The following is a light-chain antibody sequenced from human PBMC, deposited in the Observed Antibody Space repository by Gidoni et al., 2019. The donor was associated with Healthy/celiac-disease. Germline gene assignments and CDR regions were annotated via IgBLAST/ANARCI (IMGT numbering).Light chain of an antibody. Sequence: ERVMTQSPATLSVSPGERATLSCRASQSVSSNLAWYQQKPGQAPRLLIYGASTRATAIPARFSCSGSGTAFTLPISSLQSEDFAVYYCQQYNNWPPDTFGQXTKLEIK. J-gene: IGKJ2*01. CDR1: QSVSSN. CDR2: GAS. CDR3: QQYNNWPPDT. V-gene: IGKV3-15*01.